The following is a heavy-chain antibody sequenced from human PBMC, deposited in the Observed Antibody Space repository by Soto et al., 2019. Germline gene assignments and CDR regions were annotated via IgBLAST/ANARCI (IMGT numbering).Heavy chain of an antibody. CDR1: GGSISSGGYY. D-gene: IGHD2-2*01. CDR2: IFYSGTT. J-gene: IGHJ6*02. CDR3: ARLHGYCISTSCYGYYGMDV. Sequence: PSETLSLTCTVSGGSISSGGYYWSWIRQHPGKGLEWIGYIFYSGTTYYNPSLKSRVTISVDTSKNQFSLKLSSVTAADTAVYYCARLHGYCISTSCYGYYGMDVWGQGTTVTVSS. V-gene: IGHV4-31*03.